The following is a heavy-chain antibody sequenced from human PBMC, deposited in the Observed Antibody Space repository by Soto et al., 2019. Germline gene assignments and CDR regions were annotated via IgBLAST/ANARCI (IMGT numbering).Heavy chain of an antibody. D-gene: IGHD2-21*01. J-gene: IGHJ3*02. CDR1: GDSISSSNW. Sequence: PSETLSLTCAVSGDSISSSNWWSWVPQPPGKGLEWIGEIYHSGSTNYNPSLKSRVTISVDKSKNQFSLKLSSVTAADTAVYYCARLVMAKYAFDIWGQGTMVTVSS. V-gene: IGHV4-4*02. CDR3: ARLVMAKYAFDI. CDR2: IYHSGST.